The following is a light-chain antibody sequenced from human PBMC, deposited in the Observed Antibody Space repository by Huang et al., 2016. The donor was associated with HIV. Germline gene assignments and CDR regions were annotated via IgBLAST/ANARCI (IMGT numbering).Light chain of an antibody. V-gene: IGKV3-20*01. J-gene: IGKJ1*01. CDR3: QQYDSSPWT. CDR1: QSVSSSY. Sequence: EIVLTQSPGTLSLSPGERATLSCRASQSVSSSYLAWYQQKPGQAPRLLFYGASSRDTGIPDRFSGSGSGTDVTRTISRLEPEDFAVYYCQQYDSSPWTFGQGTKVEIK. CDR2: GAS.